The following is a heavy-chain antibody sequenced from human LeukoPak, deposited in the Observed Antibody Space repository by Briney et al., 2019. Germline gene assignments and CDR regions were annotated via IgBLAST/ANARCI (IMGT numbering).Heavy chain of an antibody. D-gene: IGHD2-15*01. CDR1: GFTFSSYA. CDR2: ISYDGSNK. V-gene: IGHV3-30-3*02. CDR3: AKRAQGGVVLAADFDY. Sequence: GGSLRLSCAASGFTFSSYAMHWVRQAPGKGLEWVAVISYDGSNKYYADSVKGRFTISRDNSKNTLYLQMNSLRAEDTAIYYCAKRAQGGVVLAADFDYWGQGTLVTVSS. J-gene: IGHJ4*02.